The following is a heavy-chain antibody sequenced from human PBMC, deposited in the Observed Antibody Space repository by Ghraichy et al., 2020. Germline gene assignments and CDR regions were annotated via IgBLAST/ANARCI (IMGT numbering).Heavy chain of an antibody. CDR1: GGSFSGYY. CDR3: ARVAAARPLYYFDY. Sequence: SQTLSLTCAVYGGSFSGYYWSWIRQPPGKGLEWIGEINHSGSTNYNPSLKSRVTISVDTSKNQFSLKLSSVTAADTAVYYCARVAAARPLYYFDYWGQGTLVTVSS. CDR2: INHSGST. V-gene: IGHV4-34*01. J-gene: IGHJ4*02. D-gene: IGHD6-6*01.